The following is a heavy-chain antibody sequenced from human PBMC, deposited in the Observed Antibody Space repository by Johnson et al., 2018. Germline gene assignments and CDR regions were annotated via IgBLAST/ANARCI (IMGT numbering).Heavy chain of an antibody. CDR1: GYTFTTYW. CDR3: ARRYCDY. V-gene: IGHV5-51*03. CDR2: IYPGDPAT. D-gene: IGHD3-10*01. Sequence: VQLVESGAEVKKPGESLKISCKGSGYTFTTYWIGWVRQMPGKGLEWMGIIYPGDPATTYSPSFQGQVTISVDRSISTAYLQWRSVEASDTAIYYCARRYCDYWGQGTLVTVSS. J-gene: IGHJ4*02.